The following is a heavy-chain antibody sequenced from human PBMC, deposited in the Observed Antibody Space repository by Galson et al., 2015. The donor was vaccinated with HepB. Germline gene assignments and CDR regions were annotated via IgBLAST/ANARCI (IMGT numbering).Heavy chain of an antibody. D-gene: IGHD6-13*01. CDR3: ARELKRYSSSERIRGAFDI. J-gene: IGHJ3*02. CDR1: GYTFTGYY. CDR2: INPNSGGT. V-gene: IGHV1-2*02. Sequence: SVKVSCKASGYTFTGYYMHWVRQAPGQGLEWMGWINPNSGGTNYAQKFQGRVTMTRDTSISTAYMELSRLRSDDTAVYYCARELKRYSSSERIRGAFDIWGQGTMVTVSS.